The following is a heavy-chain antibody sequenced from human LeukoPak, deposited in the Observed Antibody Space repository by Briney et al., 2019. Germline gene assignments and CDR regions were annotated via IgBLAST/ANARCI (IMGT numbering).Heavy chain of an antibody. CDR1: GFTFSSYN. J-gene: IGHJ4*02. V-gene: IGHV3-48*02. CDR3: ARDYYNNSGYYHGGY. CDR2: ISSSSSTI. D-gene: IGHD3-22*01. Sequence: PGGSLRLSCAASGFTFSSYNMNRVRQAPGKGLEWVSYISSSSSTIYYADSVKGRFTISRDNSKNSLYLQMNSLRDEDTAVYYCARDYYNNSGYYHGGYWGQGTLVTVSS.